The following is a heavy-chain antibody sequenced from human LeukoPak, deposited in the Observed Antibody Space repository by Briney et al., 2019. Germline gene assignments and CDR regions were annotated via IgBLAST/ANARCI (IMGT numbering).Heavy chain of an antibody. J-gene: IGHJ3*02. D-gene: IGHD3-9*01. CDR2: IYYSGST. CDR3: ASRTTYYDILTGYSNDAFDI. V-gene: IGHV4-39*01. CDR1: GGSISSSSYY. Sequence: PSETLSLTCTVSGGSISSSSYYWGWIRQPPGKGLEWIGSIYYSGSTYYNPSLKSRVTISVDTSKNQFSLKLSSVTAADTAVYYCASRTTYYDILTGYSNDAFDIWGQGTRATVSS.